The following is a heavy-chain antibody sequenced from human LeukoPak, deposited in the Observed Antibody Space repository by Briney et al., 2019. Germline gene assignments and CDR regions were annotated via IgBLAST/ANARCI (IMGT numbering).Heavy chain of an antibody. Sequence: SETLSLTCAVYGGSFGGYYWSWIRQPPGKGLEWIGEINHSGSTNYNPSLKSRVTISVDTSKNQFSLKLSSVTAADTAVYYCASDRGTVIYPFENYMDVWGKGTTVTVSS. V-gene: IGHV4-34*01. CDR3: ASDRGTVIYPFENYMDV. CDR2: INHSGST. J-gene: IGHJ6*03. CDR1: GGSFGGYY. D-gene: IGHD4-11*01.